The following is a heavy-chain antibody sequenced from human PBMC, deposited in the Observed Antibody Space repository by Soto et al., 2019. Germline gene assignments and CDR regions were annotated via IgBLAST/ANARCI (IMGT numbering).Heavy chain of an antibody. CDR1: GFTFDDYA. CDR2: ISWNSGSI. V-gene: IGHV3-9*01. CDR3: AKANDYGDLYYFDY. Sequence: GGSLRLSCAASGFTFDDYAMHWVRQAPGKGLEWVSGISWNSGSIGYADSVKGRFTISRDNAKNSLYLQMNSLRAEDTALYYCAKANDYGDLYYFDYWGQGTLVTVS. J-gene: IGHJ4*02. D-gene: IGHD4-17*01.